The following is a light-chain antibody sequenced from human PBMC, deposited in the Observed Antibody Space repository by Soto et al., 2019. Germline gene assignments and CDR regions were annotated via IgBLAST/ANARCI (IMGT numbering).Light chain of an antibody. V-gene: IGLV1-40*01. Sequence: QSVLTQPPAVSGAPGQRVTISCTGSSSNIGAGTDVPWYQQLPGTAPKLLSYGDNYRPSGVPDRFSASKSGTSASLTITGLQAEDEADYYCQSYDISLRGYVFGTGTKVTVL. CDR1: SSNIGAGTD. CDR3: QSYDISLRGYV. J-gene: IGLJ1*01. CDR2: GDN.